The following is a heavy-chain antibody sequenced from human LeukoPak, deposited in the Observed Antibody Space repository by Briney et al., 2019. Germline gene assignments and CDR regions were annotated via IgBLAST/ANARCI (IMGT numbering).Heavy chain of an antibody. CDR2: ISSSSAYT. J-gene: IGHJ6*02. CDR1: GFTFSDYY. D-gene: IGHD4-17*01. CDR3: ARDIYGDYGGYYNYGMDV. Sequence: PGGSLRLSCAASGFTFSDYYMSWIRQAPGKGLEGVSYISSSSAYTHYADSVRGRFTISRDNAKKSLYLQMSGLRAEDTAIYYCARDIYGDYGGYYNYGMDVWGQGTTVTVSS. V-gene: IGHV3-11*06.